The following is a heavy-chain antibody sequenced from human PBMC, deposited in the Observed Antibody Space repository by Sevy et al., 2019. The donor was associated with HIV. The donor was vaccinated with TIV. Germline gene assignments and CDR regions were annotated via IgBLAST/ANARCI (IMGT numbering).Heavy chain of an antibody. V-gene: IGHV3-33*03. CDR3: VRGAYDSSDYYTNTNSDY. D-gene: IGHD3-22*01. CDR1: GFTFSIYG. Sequence: GGSLRLSCVASGFTFSIYGMHWVRQAPGKGLEWVAAIWYDGGFKYNEDSVEGRFTISRDNSKNTLFLQMNSLRAEDTAVYYCVRGAYDSSDYYTNTNSDYWGQGTLVTVSS. J-gene: IGHJ4*02. CDR2: IWYDGGFK.